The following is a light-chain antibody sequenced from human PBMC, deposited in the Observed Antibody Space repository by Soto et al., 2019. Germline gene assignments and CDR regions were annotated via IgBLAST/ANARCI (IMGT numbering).Light chain of an antibody. V-gene: IGKV3D-15*01. Sequence: EIVLTQSPGTLSLSPGEGATLSCRASQSVTTQLAWYQQKPGQAPRLIIHGASSRATGVPARFSGSGSGTEFTLTISSLQSEDFAVYYCQQYNNWPLTFGQGTKVDI. CDR3: QQYNNWPLT. J-gene: IGKJ1*01. CDR1: QSVTTQ. CDR2: GAS.